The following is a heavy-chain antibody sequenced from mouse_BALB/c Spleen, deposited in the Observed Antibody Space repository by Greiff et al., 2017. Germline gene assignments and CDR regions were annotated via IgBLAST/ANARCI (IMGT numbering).Heavy chain of an antibody. D-gene: IGHD2-1*01. CDR3: TRRRGNYDAMDY. Sequence: EVQVVESGGGLVQPGGSMKLSCVASGFTFSNYWMNWVRQSPEKGLEWVAEIRLKSNNYATHYAESVKGRFTISRDDSKSSVYLQMNNLRAEDTGIYYCTRRRGNYDAMDYWGQGTSVTVSS. J-gene: IGHJ4*01. CDR1: GFTFSNYW. CDR2: IRLKSNNYAT. V-gene: IGHV6-6*02.